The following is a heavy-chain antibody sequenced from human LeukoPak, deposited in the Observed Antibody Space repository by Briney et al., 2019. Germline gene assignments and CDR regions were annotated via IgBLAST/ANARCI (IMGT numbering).Heavy chain of an antibody. CDR2: ISSSGSTI. D-gene: IGHD5-12*01. J-gene: IGHJ4*02. Sequence: GGSLRLSCAASGFTFSDYYMSWIRQAPGKGLEWVSYISSSGSTIYFADSVKGRFTISRDNAKNSLYLQMNSLRAEDTAVYYCARARGGYADPYYFDYWGQGTLVTVSS. V-gene: IGHV3-11*01. CDR3: ARARGGYADPYYFDY. CDR1: GFTFSDYY.